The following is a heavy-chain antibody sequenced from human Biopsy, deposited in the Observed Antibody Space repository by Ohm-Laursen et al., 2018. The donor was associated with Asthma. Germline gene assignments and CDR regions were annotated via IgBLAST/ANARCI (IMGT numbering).Heavy chain of an antibody. CDR2: ISSNGYNK. CDR1: GFTFSYYG. Sequence: SLRLSCAASGFTFSYYGMHWVRQAPGKGLEWVALISSNGYNKYYADSVKGRFTISRDNSKNTLSLQMNSLRLDDTAVYYCARDVMEWYLPAFDFWGQGTLVTVSS. V-gene: IGHV3-30*19. CDR3: ARDVMEWYLPAFDF. D-gene: IGHD3-3*01. J-gene: IGHJ4*02.